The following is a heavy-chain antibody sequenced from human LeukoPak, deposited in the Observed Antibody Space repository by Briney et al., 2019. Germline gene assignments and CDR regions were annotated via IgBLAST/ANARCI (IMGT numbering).Heavy chain of an antibody. Sequence: GGSLRLSCAASGFTFSSYSINWVRQAPGKGLEWVSSISSSSSYIYYADSVKGRFTISRDNAKNSLYLQMNSLRAEDTAVYYCARDPCSSTSCYTGAFDIWGQRTMVTVSS. CDR3: ARDPCSSTSCYTGAFDI. D-gene: IGHD2-2*02. CDR1: GFTFSSYS. J-gene: IGHJ3*02. V-gene: IGHV3-21*01. CDR2: ISSSSSYI.